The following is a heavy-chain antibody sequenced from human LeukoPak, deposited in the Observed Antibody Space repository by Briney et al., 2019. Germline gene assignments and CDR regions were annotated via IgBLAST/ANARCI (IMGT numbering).Heavy chain of an antibody. J-gene: IGHJ6*03. CDR3: ARVKWFGESWMGYYYYYMDV. Sequence: GGSLRLSCSASGFTFSSYGMSWVRQAPGKGLEWVSGLSGSGGTTYYVDSVKGRFTISRDNSKNTLYLQMNSLRAEDTAVYYCARVKWFGESWMGYYYYYMDVWGKGTTVIVSS. D-gene: IGHD3-10*01. CDR2: LSGSGGTT. CDR1: GFTFSSYG. V-gene: IGHV3-23*01.